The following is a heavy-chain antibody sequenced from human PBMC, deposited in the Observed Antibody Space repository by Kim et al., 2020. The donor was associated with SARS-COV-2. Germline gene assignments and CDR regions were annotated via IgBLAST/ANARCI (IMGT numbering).Heavy chain of an antibody. D-gene: IGHD6-13*01. CDR3: AKNHPQGPPYSSSWYGDADFDY. CDR1: GFTFSSYA. CDR2: ISGSGGST. Sequence: GGSLRLSCAASGFTFSSYAMSWVRQAPGKGLEWVSAISGSGGSTYYADSVKGRFTISRDNSKNTLYLQMNSLRAEDTAVYYCAKNHPQGPPYSSSWYGDADFDYWGQGTLVTVSS. J-gene: IGHJ4*02. V-gene: IGHV3-23*01.